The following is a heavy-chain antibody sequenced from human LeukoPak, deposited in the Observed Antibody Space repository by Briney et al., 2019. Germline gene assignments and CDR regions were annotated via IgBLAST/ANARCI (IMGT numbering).Heavy chain of an antibody. D-gene: IGHD5-24*01. CDR2: ISFSGANT. CDR1: GFTFRDSA. CDR3: ARDIQLST. V-gene: IGHV3-23*01. J-gene: IGHJ3*01. Sequence: GGSLRLSCAGSGFTFRDSAMTWVRQAPGKGLEWVSLISFSGANTYYADSVKGRFTISRDDSKDTLYLQMNSLRAEDTAIYYCARDIQLSTWGLGTMVTVSS.